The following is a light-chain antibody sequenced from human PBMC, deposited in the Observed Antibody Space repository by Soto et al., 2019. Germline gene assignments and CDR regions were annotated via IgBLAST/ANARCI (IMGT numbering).Light chain of an antibody. V-gene: IGKV3-11*01. CDR1: QSVPSAY. CDR2: DAS. Sequence: EIVMTQSPGTLSLSPGERATLSCRASQSVPSAYLAWFQQKPGQAPRLFIYDASNRATGIQARFSGSGSGTDFTLTIRSLEPEDFAVYYCKQRSNWPLTFGGGTKVDI. CDR3: KQRSNWPLT. J-gene: IGKJ4*01.